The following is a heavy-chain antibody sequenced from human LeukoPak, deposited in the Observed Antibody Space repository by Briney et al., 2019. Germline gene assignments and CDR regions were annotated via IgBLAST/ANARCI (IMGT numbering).Heavy chain of an antibody. Sequence: GGSLRLSCAASGFTFHDYAMHWVRQAPGKGLEWVSLISWDGGSTYYADSVKGRFTISRDNSKNSLYLQMNSLRAGDMALYYCAKDTTAAGPKKAGAFDIWGQGTMVTVSS. D-gene: IGHD6-13*01. CDR3: AKDTTAAGPKKAGAFDI. CDR2: ISWDGGST. CDR1: GFTFHDYA. J-gene: IGHJ3*02. V-gene: IGHV3-43D*03.